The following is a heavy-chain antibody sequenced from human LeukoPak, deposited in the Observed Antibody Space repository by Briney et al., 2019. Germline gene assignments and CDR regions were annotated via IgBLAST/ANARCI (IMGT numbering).Heavy chain of an antibody. CDR3: ARRRNSSGWYGFLFDY. CDR2: INHSRST. CDR1: GGSFSGYY. J-gene: IGHJ4*02. V-gene: IGHV4-34*01. Sequence: ASETLSLTCAVYGGSFSGYYWSWIRQPPGKGLEWIGEINHSRSTNYNPSLKSRVTISVDTSKNQFSLKLSSVTAADTAVYYCARRRNSSGWYGFLFDYWGQGTLVTVSS. D-gene: IGHD6-19*01.